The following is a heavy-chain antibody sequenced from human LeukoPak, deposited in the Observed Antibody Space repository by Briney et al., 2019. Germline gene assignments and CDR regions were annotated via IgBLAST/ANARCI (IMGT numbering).Heavy chain of an antibody. Sequence: SETLSLTCTVSGGSISSSSYYWGWIRQPPGKGLEWIGSIYTSGSTNYNPSLKSRVTMSVDTSKNQFSLKLSSVTAADTAVYYCARDKYYYDSSGSIRFDYWGQGTLVTASS. CDR3: ARDKYYYDSSGSIRFDY. V-gene: IGHV4-39*07. CDR2: IYTSGST. CDR1: GGSISSSSYY. J-gene: IGHJ4*02. D-gene: IGHD3-22*01.